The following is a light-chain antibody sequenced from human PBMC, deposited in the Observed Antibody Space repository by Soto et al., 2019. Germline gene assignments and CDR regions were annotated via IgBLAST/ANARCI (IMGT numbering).Light chain of an antibody. Sequence: DIPMTQSPSSLSSSVGDRVTITCRASQSISSYLNWYQQKPGKAPKLLIYAASSLQSGVPSRFSGSGSGTDFTITIISLQPEDVATYQCQHSYSTPPTFGQGTRVEIK. CDR2: AAS. CDR3: QHSYSTPPT. V-gene: IGKV1-39*01. J-gene: IGKJ1*01. CDR1: QSISSY.